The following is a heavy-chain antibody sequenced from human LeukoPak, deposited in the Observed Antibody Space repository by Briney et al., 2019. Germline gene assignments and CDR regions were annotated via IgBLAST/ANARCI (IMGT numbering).Heavy chain of an antibody. CDR1: GFTFSNCG. D-gene: IGHD6-19*01. CDR2: FSYDGSDI. V-gene: IGHV3-30*18. Sequence: PGRSLRLSCTASGFTFSNCGMHWVRQAPGKRLEWVAVFSYDGSDIYYGDSVKGRFTISRDISKNTLYLQMNSLRAEDTAVYYCVKKQSSGGYRVADYWGQGTLVTVSS. CDR3: VKKQSSGGYRVADY. J-gene: IGHJ4*02.